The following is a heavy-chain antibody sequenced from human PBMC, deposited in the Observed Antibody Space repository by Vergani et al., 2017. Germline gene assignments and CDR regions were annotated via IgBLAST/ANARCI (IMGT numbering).Heavy chain of an antibody. CDR1: GYTFTDYF. Sequence: QVQLVQSGAEVKKPGASVKVSCKASGYTFTDYFMHWVRQAPGQGLEWMGWINPNSGGTNNAQKFQGRVTMTRDTSITPAYMEVSNLRSEDTAVYYCARVGTSSNRDYFDYWGQGTLVTVSS. CDR2: INPNSGGT. CDR3: ARVGTSSNRDYFDY. V-gene: IGHV1-2*02. J-gene: IGHJ4*02. D-gene: IGHD2-2*01.